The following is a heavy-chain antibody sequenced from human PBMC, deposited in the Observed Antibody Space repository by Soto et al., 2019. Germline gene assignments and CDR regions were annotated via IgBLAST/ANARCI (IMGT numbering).Heavy chain of an antibody. CDR1: GYTFTSYD. Sequence: ASVKVSCKASGYTFTSYDINWVRQATGQGHEWMGWMNPNSGNTGYAQKFQGRVTMTRNTSISTAYMELSSLRSEDTAVYYCARVALEWIQLEMATILDYSGQKTLVTGFS. D-gene: IGHD5-12*01. CDR3: ARVALEWIQLEMATILDY. J-gene: IGHJ4*02. V-gene: IGHV1-8*01. CDR2: MNPNSGNT.